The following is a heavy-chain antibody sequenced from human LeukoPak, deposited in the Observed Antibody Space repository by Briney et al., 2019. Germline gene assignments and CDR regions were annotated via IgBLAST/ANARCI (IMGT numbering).Heavy chain of an antibody. Sequence: PSETLSLTCSVSRGSISSASYFWSWIRQPAGKGLEWIGLIYVSGSTNYNPSLKSRVTMSVDTSKNQFSLKLSSVTAADTAVYYCARDRTTVAYYFDYWGQGTLVTVSS. CDR2: IYVSGST. CDR3: ARDRTTVAYYFDY. D-gene: IGHD4-23*01. V-gene: IGHV4-61*02. CDR1: RGSISSASYF. J-gene: IGHJ4*02.